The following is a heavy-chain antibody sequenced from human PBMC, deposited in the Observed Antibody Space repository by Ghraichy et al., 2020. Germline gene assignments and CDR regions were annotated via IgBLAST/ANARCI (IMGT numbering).Heavy chain of an antibody. CDR1: GYTFTSYY. CDR3: ARAFSTAVLLWFGALDY. J-gene: IGHJ4*02. CDR2: INPSGGST. Sequence: ASVKVSCKASGYTFTSYYMHWVRQAPGQGLEWMGIINPSGGSTSYAQKFQGRVTMTRDTSTSTVYMELSSLRSEDTAVYYCARAFSTAVLLWFGALDYWGQGTLVTVSS. V-gene: IGHV1-46*03. D-gene: IGHD3-10*01.